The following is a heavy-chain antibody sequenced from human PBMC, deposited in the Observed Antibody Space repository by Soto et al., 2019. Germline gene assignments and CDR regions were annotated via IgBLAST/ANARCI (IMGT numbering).Heavy chain of an antibody. CDR1: GGSVSSGSYY. J-gene: IGHJ6*03. Sequence: SETLSLTCTVSGGSVSSGSYYWSWIRQPPGKGLEWIGYIYHSGSTNYNPSLKSRVTISVDTSKNQFSLKLSSVTAADTAVYYCARGRYDYIWGSYRYDHRGDYYYYMDVWGKGTTVTVSS. V-gene: IGHV4-61*01. CDR3: ARGRYDYIWGSYRYDHRGDYYYYMDV. CDR2: IYHSGST. D-gene: IGHD3-16*02.